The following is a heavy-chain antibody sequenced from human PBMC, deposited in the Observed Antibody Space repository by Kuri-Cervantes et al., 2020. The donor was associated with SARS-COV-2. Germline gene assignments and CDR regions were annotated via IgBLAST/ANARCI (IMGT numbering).Heavy chain of an antibody. CDR1: GFTFSSYS. CDR3: AKDLRLLWFGELLY. V-gene: IGHV3-30*18. Sequence: LSLTCAASGFTFSSYSMHWVRQAPGKGLEWVAVISYDGSNKYYADSVKGRFTISRDNSKNTLYLQMNSLRAEDTAVYYCAKDLRLLWFGELLYWGQGTLVTVSS. D-gene: IGHD3-10*01. J-gene: IGHJ4*02. CDR2: ISYDGSNK.